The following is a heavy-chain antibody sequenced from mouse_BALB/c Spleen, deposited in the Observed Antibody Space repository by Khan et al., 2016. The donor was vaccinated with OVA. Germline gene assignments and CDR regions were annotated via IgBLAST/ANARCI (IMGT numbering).Heavy chain of an antibody. CDR1: GYTFINYW. Sequence: QVQLQQSGAELAKPGASVKMSCKASGYTFINYWILWVKQRPGQGLEWIGYITPRTGYTEYNQNFTDKATLTADKSSSTAYMQRSSLTSEDSAVYDCARRGLRWDFDYWGQGTTLTVSS. D-gene: IGHD1-1*01. CDR3: ARRGLRWDFDY. J-gene: IGHJ2*01. V-gene: IGHV1-7*01. CDR2: ITPRTGYT.